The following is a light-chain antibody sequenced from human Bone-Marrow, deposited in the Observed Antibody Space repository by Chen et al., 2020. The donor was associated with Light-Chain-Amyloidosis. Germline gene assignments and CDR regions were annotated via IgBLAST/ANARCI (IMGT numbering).Light chain of an antibody. J-gene: IGLJ1*01. CDR2: DGD. CDR3: GSYTSTSTLYV. V-gene: IGLV2-14*03. CDR1: NNDVGHYNY. Sequence: SALPQPASVSGSPGQSLTISCPGTNNDVGHYNYFSWYQQHPGTAPKVIIYDGDNRPSGVSNRFSGSKSGNTASLTISGLQTGDEADYYCGSYTSTSTLYVFGTGTKVTVL.